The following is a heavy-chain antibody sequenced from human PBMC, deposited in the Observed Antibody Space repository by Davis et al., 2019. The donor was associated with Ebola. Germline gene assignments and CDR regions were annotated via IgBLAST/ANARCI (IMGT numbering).Heavy chain of an antibody. Sequence: SETLSLTCTVSGGSISSSSYYWGWIRQPPGKGLEWIGYIYYSGSTNYNPSLKSRVTISVDTSKNQFSLKLSSVTAADTAVYYCARDATVVRSVGNWYFDLWGRGTLVTVSS. J-gene: IGHJ2*01. D-gene: IGHD4-23*01. CDR3: ARDATVVRSVGNWYFDL. CDR2: IYYSGST. CDR1: GGSISSSSYY. V-gene: IGHV4-61*05.